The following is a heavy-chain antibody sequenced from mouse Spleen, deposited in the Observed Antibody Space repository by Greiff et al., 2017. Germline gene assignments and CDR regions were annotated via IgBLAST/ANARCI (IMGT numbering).Heavy chain of an antibody. CDR3: ARQSSSLYFDY. V-gene: IGHV5-15*01. J-gene: IGHJ2*01. Sequence: EVKLMESGGGLVQPGGSLKLSCAASGFTFSDYGMAWVRQAPRKGPEWVAFISNLAYSIYYADTVTGRFTISRENAKNTLYLEMSSLRSEDTAMYYCARQSSSLYFDYWGQGTTLTVSS. D-gene: IGHD1-1*01. CDR2: ISNLAYSI. CDR1: GFTFSDYG.